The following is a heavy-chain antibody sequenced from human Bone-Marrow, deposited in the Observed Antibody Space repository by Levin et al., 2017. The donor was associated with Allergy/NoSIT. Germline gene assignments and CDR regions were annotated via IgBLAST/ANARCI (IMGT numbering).Heavy chain of an antibody. CDR1: GVTVFNNY. D-gene: IGHD3-10*01. Sequence: GGSLRLSCTASGVTVFNNYFMWVRQAPGKGLEWVSHIYSGGGTNYADSVKGRFSVSRDNSKNTVYLQMNSLRADDTAVYYCGGDGRGGGHWGPGTQVTVSS. V-gene: IGHV3-66*01. CDR3: GGDGRGGGH. J-gene: IGHJ4*02. CDR2: IYSGGGT.